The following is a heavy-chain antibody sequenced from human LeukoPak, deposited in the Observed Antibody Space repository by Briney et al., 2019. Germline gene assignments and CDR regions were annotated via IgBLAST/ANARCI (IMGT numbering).Heavy chain of an antibody. CDR2: INPNSGGT. CDR3: ARDQLLRYFDWLLPYEYYFDY. V-gene: IGHV1-2*02. J-gene: IGHJ4*02. CDR1: GYTFTGYY. Sequence: GASGKVSCKASGYTFTGYYMHWVRQAPGQGLEWMGWINPNSGGTNYAQKFQGRVTMTRDTSISTAYMELSRLRSDDTAVYYCARDQLLRYFDWLLPYEYYFDYWGQGTLVTVSS. D-gene: IGHD3-9*01.